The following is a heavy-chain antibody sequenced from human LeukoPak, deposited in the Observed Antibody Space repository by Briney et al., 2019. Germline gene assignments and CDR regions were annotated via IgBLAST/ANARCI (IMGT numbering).Heavy chain of an antibody. CDR3: ASVRGYPYYFDY. CDR1: GFSFSSYS. D-gene: IGHD5-12*01. V-gene: IGHV3-21*01. CDR2: ICSSSSYI. J-gene: IGHJ4*02. Sequence: GGSLRLSCAASGFSFSSYSMNWVRQAPGKGLEWVSSICSSSSYIYYPDSVKGRFTIFRDNAKNSLYLQMNTLRAEDTAVYYCASVRGYPYYFDYWGEGTLGTVSS.